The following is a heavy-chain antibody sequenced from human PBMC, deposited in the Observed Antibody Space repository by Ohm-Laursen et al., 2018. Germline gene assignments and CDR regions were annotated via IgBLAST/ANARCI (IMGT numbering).Heavy chain of an antibody. CDR2: IKQDGSEK. CDR1: GFTFSSYW. Sequence: SLRLSCAAFGFTFSSYWMSWVRQAPGRGLEWVAYIKQDGSEKYYVDSVKGRFTISRDDAKNSLYLQMNSLRAEDTAVYYCAKYVGVQNYYGMDVWGQGTTVTVSS. D-gene: IGHD1-26*01. CDR3: AKYVGVQNYYGMDV. J-gene: IGHJ6*02. V-gene: IGHV3-7*01.